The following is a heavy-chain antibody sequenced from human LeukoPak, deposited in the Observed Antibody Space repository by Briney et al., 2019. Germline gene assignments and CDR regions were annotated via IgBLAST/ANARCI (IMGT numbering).Heavy chain of an antibody. CDR3: ATPYDHGGNLVIY. CDR2: IYSSGFT. V-gene: IGHV4-39*01. Sequence: SETLSLTCSVSGGSIRSSSYYWAWIRQPPGEGLEWIGGIYSSGFTSYKPSLKSRLTISVDTSKNQFSLKLSSVTAADTAVYYCATPYDHGGNLVIYWGQGTLVTVSS. CDR1: GGSIRSSSYY. D-gene: IGHD4-23*01. J-gene: IGHJ4*02.